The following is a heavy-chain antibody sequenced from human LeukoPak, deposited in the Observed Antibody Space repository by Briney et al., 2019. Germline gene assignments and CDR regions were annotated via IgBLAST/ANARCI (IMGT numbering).Heavy chain of an antibody. Sequence: SETLSLTCTVSGGSISSYYWSWIRQPAGKGLEWIGRFYSTGSTNYNPSLKSRVTMSVDTSKNQFSLKLSSVTAADTAVYYCARDQYSGSLDYWGQGTLVTVSS. CDR3: ARDQYSGSLDY. V-gene: IGHV4-4*07. CDR1: GGSISSYY. D-gene: IGHD1-26*01. CDR2: FYSTGST. J-gene: IGHJ4*02.